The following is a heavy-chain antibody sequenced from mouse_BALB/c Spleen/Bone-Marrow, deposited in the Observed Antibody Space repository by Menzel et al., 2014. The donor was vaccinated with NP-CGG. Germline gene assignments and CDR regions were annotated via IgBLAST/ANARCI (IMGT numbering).Heavy chain of an antibody. CDR2: ISYSGST. CDR3: ARFGYDGYWYFDV. V-gene: IGHV3-2*02. Sequence: VQLQQSGPGLVKPSQSLSLTCTVTGYSITSDCAWNWIRQFPGNKLEWMGYISYSGSTSYNPSLKSRISITRDTSKNQFFLQLNSVTTEDTATYYCARFGYDGYWYFDVWGAGTTVTVSS. J-gene: IGHJ1*01. CDR1: GYSITSDCA. D-gene: IGHD2-2*01.